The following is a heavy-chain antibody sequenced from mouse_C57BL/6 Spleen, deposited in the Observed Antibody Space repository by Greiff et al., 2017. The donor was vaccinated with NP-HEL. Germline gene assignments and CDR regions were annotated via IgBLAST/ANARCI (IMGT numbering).Heavy chain of an antibody. D-gene: IGHD1-1*01. J-gene: IGHJ4*01. CDR1: GYAFRSSW. Sequence: VQLQQSGPELVKPGASVKISCKASGYAFRSSWMNWVQQRPGKGLEWIGRIYPGDGDTNYNGQFKGKATLTADKSSSTAYMQLSSLTSEDSAVYFCARGTTVVATDYAMDYWGQGTSVTVSS. V-gene: IGHV1-82*01. CDR3: ARGTTVVATDYAMDY. CDR2: IYPGDGDT.